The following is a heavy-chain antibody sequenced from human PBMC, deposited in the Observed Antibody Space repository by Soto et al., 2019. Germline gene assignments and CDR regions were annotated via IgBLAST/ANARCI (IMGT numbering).Heavy chain of an antibody. CDR2: IYYSGST. J-gene: IGHJ5*02. CDR1: GGSISSSNYY. V-gene: IGHV4-39*01. Sequence: SETLSLTCTVSGGSISSSNYYWGWIRQPPGKGLEWIGSIYYSGSTYYNPSLKSRVTISVDTSKNQFSLKLSSVTAADTAVYYCARQMYYDFWSGYYTGLRWFDPWGQGTLVTVSS. D-gene: IGHD3-3*01. CDR3: ARQMYYDFWSGYYTGLRWFDP.